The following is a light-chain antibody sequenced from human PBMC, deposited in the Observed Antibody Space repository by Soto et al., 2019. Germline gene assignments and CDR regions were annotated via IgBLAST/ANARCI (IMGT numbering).Light chain of an antibody. V-gene: IGLV2-8*01. J-gene: IGLJ2*01. Sequence: QSVLTQPPSASGSPGQSVTISCTGTSSDVGAYNYVSWYQQYTGKAPKLMIYDVSKRPSGVPDRFSGSKSGNTASLTVSGLRADDEAVYYCSSYGGGDTFHVIFGGGTTLTVL. CDR3: SSYGGGDTFHVI. CDR2: DVS. CDR1: SSDVGAYNY.